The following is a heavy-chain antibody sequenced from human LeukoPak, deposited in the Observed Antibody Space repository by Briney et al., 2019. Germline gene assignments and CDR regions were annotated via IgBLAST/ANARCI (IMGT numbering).Heavy chain of an antibody. Sequence: GGSLRLSCAASGLTFSYYSMNWVRQAPGKGLEWVSSISSSSNYIYYADSVKGRFTVSRDNAKNSLYLQMNSLRAEDTAVYYCARDPHGDYGTDYWGQGTLVTVSS. D-gene: IGHD4-17*01. CDR2: ISSSSNYI. V-gene: IGHV3-21*01. J-gene: IGHJ4*02. CDR3: ARDPHGDYGTDY. CDR1: GLTFSYYS.